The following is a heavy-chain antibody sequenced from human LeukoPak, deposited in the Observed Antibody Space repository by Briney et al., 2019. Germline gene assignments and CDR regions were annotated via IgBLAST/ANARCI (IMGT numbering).Heavy chain of an antibody. Sequence: GGSLRLSCAASGFTFSSYGVHWVRQAPGKGLEWVAVISYDGSNKHYADSVKGRFTISRDNSKNTLYLQMNSLRAEDTAVYCCAREGGSGWYYFDYWGQGTLVTVSS. CDR1: GFTFSSYG. CDR3: AREGGSGWYYFDY. CDR2: ISYDGSNK. J-gene: IGHJ4*02. V-gene: IGHV3-30-3*01. D-gene: IGHD6-19*01.